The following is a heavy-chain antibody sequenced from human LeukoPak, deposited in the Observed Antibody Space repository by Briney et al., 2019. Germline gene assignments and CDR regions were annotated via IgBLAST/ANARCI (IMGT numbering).Heavy chain of an antibody. CDR1: GFTFSSYW. CDR2: IKQDGSEK. D-gene: IGHD4-23*01. CDR3: ARVLGRNRGPYFDY. J-gene: IGHJ4*02. Sequence: GGSLRLSCAASGFTFSSYWMSWVRQAPGKGLEWVANIKQDGSEKYYVDSVKGRFTISRDNAKNSLYLQMNSLRAEDTAVYYCARVLGRNRGPYFDYWGQGTLVTVSS. V-gene: IGHV3-7*01.